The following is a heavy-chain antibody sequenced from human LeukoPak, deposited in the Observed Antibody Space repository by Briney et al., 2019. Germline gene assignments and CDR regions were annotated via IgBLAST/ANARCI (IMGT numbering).Heavy chain of an antibody. V-gene: IGHV3-30-3*01. CDR3: ARGSLLVNPYYYYGMDV. J-gene: IGHJ6*02. Sequence: PGGSLRLSCAASGFTFSSYAMHWVRQAPGKGLEWVAVISYDGSNKYYADSVKGRFTISRDNSKNTLYLQMNSLRAEDTAVYYCARGSLLVNPYYYYGMDVWGQGTTVTVSS. CDR2: ISYDGSNK. D-gene: IGHD2-21*01. CDR1: GFTFSSYA.